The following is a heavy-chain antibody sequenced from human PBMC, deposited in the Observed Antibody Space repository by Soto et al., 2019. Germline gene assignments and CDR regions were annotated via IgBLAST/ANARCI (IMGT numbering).Heavy chain of an antibody. J-gene: IGHJ6*02. CDR1: GFTFSSYG. V-gene: IGHV3-30*18. CDR2: ISHDASNK. D-gene: IGHD2-15*01. Sequence: QVQLVESGGGVVQPGRSLRLSCAASGFTFSSYGMHWVRQAPGKGLEWVAVISHDASNKYYADSVKGRFTISRDNSKTTRYRQMNCLKAEETSVYYCAKSRYCRGGSFYSGVYDYYYGIDVWGRGTTVTVSS. CDR3: AKSRYCRGGSFYSGVYDYYYGIDV.